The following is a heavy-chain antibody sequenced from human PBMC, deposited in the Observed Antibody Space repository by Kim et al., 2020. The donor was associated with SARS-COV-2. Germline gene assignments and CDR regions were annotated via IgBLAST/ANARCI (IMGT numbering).Heavy chain of an antibody. Sequence: SETLSLTCTVSGGSISSYYWSWIRQPPGKGLEWIGYIYYSGSTNYNPSLKSRVTISVDTSKNQFSLKLGSVTAADTAVYYCARLEYSSSQAEDYWGQGTLVTVSS. V-gene: IGHV4-59*08. CDR1: GGSISSYY. J-gene: IGHJ4*02. D-gene: IGHD6-6*01. CDR2: IYYSGST. CDR3: ARLEYSSSQAEDY.